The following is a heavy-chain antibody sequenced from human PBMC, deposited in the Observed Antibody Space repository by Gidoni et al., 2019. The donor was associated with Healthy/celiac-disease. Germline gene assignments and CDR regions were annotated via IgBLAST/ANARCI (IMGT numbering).Heavy chain of an antibody. CDR3: ARDIPAMYYYDSSGYPDAFDI. V-gene: IGHV3-21*01. Sequence: EVQLVESGGGLVKPGGSLRLSCAASGFTFRSYSMNWVRQAPGKGLDWVSSISSSSSYISYADSVKGRFTISRDNAKNSLYLQMNSLRAEDTAVYYCARDIPAMYYYDSSGYPDAFDIWGQGTMVTVSS. CDR1: GFTFRSYS. D-gene: IGHD3-22*01. J-gene: IGHJ3*02. CDR2: ISSSSSYI.